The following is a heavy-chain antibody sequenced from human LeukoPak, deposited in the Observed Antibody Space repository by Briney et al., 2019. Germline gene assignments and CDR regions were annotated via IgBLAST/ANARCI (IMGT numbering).Heavy chain of an antibody. J-gene: IGHJ5*02. D-gene: IGHD3-9*01. CDR2: INHSGST. CDR1: GGSFSGYY. Sequence: SETLPLTCAVYGGSFSGYYWSWIRQPPGKGLEWIGEINHSGSTNYNPSLKSRVTISVDTSKNQFSLKLSSVTAADTAVYYCARDSRRYLESNWFDPWGQGTLVTVSS. V-gene: IGHV4-34*01. CDR3: ARDSRRYLESNWFDP.